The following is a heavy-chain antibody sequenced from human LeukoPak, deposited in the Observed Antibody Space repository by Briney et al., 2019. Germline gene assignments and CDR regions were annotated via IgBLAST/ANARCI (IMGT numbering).Heavy chain of an antibody. J-gene: IGHJ4*02. D-gene: IGHD3-3*01. Sequence: PGGSLRLSCAASGFTFSGYSMNWVRQAPGKGLEWISYMGSSGKTKYYADSVKGRFTISRDNAKNSLYLQMNSLTVEDTAVYYCARDQSDVSGYYPYLDYWGQGTLATASS. V-gene: IGHV3-48*01. CDR1: GFTFSGYS. CDR3: ARDQSDVSGYYPYLDY. CDR2: MGSSGKTK.